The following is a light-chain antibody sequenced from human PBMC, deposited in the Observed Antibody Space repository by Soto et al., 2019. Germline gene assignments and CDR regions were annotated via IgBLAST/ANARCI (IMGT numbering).Light chain of an antibody. Sequence: EIVLTQSPATLSLSPGERGTLSCRASESISGYLAWYQQRPGQAPRLLIYDASNRATGIPARFSGSGSGTDFTLTISSLEPEDFGVYYCQQRSKCPITFCQVTRLEIK. CDR1: ESISGY. CDR3: QQRSKCPIT. V-gene: IGKV3-11*01. J-gene: IGKJ5*01. CDR2: DAS.